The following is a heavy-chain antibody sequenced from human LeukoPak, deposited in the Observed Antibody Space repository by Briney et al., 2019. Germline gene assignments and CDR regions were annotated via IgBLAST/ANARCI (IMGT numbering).Heavy chain of an antibody. V-gene: IGHV4-61*02. D-gene: IGHD2-8*02. J-gene: IGHJ2*01. CDR1: GGSISSGSYY. CDR3: ARGVVYAIENWYSDL. CDR2: IYTSGST. Sequence: PSETLSLTCTVSGGSISSGSYYWSWIRQPAGKGLEWIGRIYTSGSTNYNPSLKSRVTISVDTSKNQFSLKLSSVTAADTAVYYCARGVVYAIENWYSDLWGRGTLVTVSS.